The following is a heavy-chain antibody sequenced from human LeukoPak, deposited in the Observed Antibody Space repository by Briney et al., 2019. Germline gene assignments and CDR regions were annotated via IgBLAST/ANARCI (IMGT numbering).Heavy chain of an antibody. D-gene: IGHD2-15*01. V-gene: IGHV3-7*03. Sequence: PGGSLRLSCAASGFTFSGYWMSWVRQAPGKGLEWVAYIKQDGNEKYYVDSVKGRFSISRDNTKNSLYLQMNSLRAEDTAVYYCARARYCSGGSCHYFDYWGQGTLVTVSS. CDR2: IKQDGNEK. CDR1: GFTFSGYW. J-gene: IGHJ4*02. CDR3: ARARYCSGGSCHYFDY.